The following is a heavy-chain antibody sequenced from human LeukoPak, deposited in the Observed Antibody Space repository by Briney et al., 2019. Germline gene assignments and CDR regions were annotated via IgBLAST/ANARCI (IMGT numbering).Heavy chain of an antibody. J-gene: IGHJ4*02. D-gene: IGHD6-13*01. CDR1: VYTFTGYY. Sequence: ASVRVSCKASVYTFTGYYMHWVRQAPGQGLEWMGRINPNSGGTNYAQKFQGRVTMTRDTSISTAYMELCRLRSDDTAVYYCARVARIAAAGYFVYWGQGTLVTVSS. CDR3: ARVARIAAAGYFVY. CDR2: INPNSGGT. V-gene: IGHV1-2*06.